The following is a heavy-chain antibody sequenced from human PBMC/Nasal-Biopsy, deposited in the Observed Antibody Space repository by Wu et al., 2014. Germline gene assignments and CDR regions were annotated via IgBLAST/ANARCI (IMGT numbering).Heavy chain of an antibody. CDR1: GFIFSSYS. CDR3: ARLTWGSETFE. Sequence: LRLSCAASGFIFSSYSMNWVRHTPGKGLEWVSVIYSGGATYYADSVRGRFTLSRDNTKNTLYLQMNSLSAEDTAVYYCARLTWGSETFEWGQGTLVTVSS. CDR2: IYSGGAT. D-gene: IGHD3-16*01. J-gene: IGHJ4*02. V-gene: IGHV3-53*01.